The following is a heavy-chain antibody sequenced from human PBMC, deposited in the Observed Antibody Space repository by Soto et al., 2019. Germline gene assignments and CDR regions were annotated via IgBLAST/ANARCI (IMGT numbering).Heavy chain of an antibody. CDR2: ISSSSSTI. CDR1: GFTFSSYS. Sequence: GGSLRLSCAASGFTFSSYSMNWVRQAPGKGLEWVSYISSSSSTIYYADSVKGRFTISRDNSKNTLYLQMNSLRAEDTAVYYCAKDLFPYYYDSSGYFAFDIWGQGTMVTVSS. J-gene: IGHJ3*02. V-gene: IGHV3-48*01. D-gene: IGHD3-22*01. CDR3: AKDLFPYYYDSSGYFAFDI.